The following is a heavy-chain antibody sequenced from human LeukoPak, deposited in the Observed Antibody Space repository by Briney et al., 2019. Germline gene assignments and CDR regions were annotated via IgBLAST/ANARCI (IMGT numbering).Heavy chain of an antibody. Sequence: GSLRLSCAASGFTFRSHGMNWVRQAPGKGLEWVAGINPDGSQSYYIDAVKGRFTISRDNSKNTLYLQMNSLRVEDTAMYYCARDLSYFSFDDWGQGTTVTVSS. J-gene: IGHJ6*02. V-gene: IGHV3-33*01. CDR2: INPDGSQS. CDR1: GFTFRSHG. D-gene: IGHD2-21*01. CDR3: ARDLSYFSFDD.